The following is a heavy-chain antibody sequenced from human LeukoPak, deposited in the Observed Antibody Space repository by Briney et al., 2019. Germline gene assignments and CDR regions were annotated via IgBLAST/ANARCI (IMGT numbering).Heavy chain of an antibody. D-gene: IGHD3-22*01. Sequence: GGSLRLSCAASGFTFSSYALSWVRQAPGKGLEWVSAISGSGGSTYYTDSVKGRFTISRDNSKNTLYLQMNSLTAEDTAVYYCTKFAMIVVATHFDYWGQGTMVTVSS. CDR3: TKFAMIVVATHFDY. CDR1: GFTFSSYA. CDR2: ISGSGGST. V-gene: IGHV3-23*01. J-gene: IGHJ4*02.